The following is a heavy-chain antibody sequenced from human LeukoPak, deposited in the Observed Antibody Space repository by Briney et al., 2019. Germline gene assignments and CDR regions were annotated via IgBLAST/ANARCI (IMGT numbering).Heavy chain of an antibody. Sequence: SSETLSLTCTVSGGSISSYYWSWIPQPAWKGLEWIGRIYTSGSTNYNPSLKSRVTMSVDTSKNQFSLKLSSVTAADTAVYYCASGQYSSSSLDYWGQGTLVTVSS. D-gene: IGHD6-6*01. V-gene: IGHV4-4*07. CDR1: GGSISSYY. CDR3: ASGQYSSSSLDY. CDR2: IYTSGST. J-gene: IGHJ4*02.